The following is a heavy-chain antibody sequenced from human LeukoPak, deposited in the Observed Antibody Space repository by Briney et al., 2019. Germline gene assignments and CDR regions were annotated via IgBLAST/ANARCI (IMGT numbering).Heavy chain of an antibody. CDR1: GGSISSYY. CDR2: IYYSGST. Sequence: PSETQSLTCTVSGGSISSYYWSWIRQPPGKGLEWIGYIYYSGSTNYNPSLKSRVTISVDTSKNQFSLKLSSVTAADTAVYYCARSGGSSGWPAFDYWGQGTLVTVSS. CDR3: ARSGGSSGWPAFDY. V-gene: IGHV4-59*01. D-gene: IGHD6-19*01. J-gene: IGHJ4*02.